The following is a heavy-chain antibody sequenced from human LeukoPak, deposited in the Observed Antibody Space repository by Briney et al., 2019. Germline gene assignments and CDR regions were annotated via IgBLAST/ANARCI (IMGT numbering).Heavy chain of an antibody. V-gene: IGHV4-59*01. J-gene: IGHJ4*02. CDR3: AGRNKYSSGWYSDY. CDR1: GGSISSYY. CDR2: IYYSGNT. D-gene: IGHD6-19*01. Sequence: TSQTLSLTCTVSGGSISSYYWSWIRQPPGKGLEWIGYIYYSGNTNYNPSLKSRVTISVDTSKNQFSLKLSSVTATDTAVYYCAGRNKYSSGWYSDYWGQGTLVTVSS.